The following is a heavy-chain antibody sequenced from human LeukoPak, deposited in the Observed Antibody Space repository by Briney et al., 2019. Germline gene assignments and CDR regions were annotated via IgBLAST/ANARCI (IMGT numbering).Heavy chain of an antibody. J-gene: IGHJ4*02. V-gene: IGHV3-30*02. D-gene: IGHD4-17*01. CDR2: IRYDGSNK. CDR1: GLTFSSYG. CDR3: AKTPYGDYTYFDY. Sequence: GGSLRLSCAASGLTFSSYGMHWVRQAPGKGLEWVAFIRYDGSNKYYADSVKGRFTIPRDNSKNTLYLQMNSLRAEDTAVYYCAKTPYGDYTYFDYWGQGTLVTVSS.